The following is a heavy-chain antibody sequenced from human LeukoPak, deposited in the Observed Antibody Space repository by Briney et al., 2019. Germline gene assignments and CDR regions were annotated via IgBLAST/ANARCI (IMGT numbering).Heavy chain of an antibody. V-gene: IGHV4-59*08. CDR1: GGSISSYY. CDR3: ARHLGPRGYSGYDNFDY. D-gene: IGHD5-12*01. J-gene: IGHJ4*02. CDR2: IYYSGNT. Sequence: PSETLSLTCTVSGGSISSYYWSWIRQPPGKGLEWIGYIYYSGNTNYSPSLKSRVTISVDTSKNHFSVNLSSVTAADTAVYYCARHLGPRGYSGYDNFDYWGQGTLVTVSS.